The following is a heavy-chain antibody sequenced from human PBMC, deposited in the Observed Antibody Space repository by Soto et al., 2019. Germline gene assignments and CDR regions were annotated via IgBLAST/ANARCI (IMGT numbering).Heavy chain of an antibody. CDR3: ARAKYSSGTSGGMDV. CDR1: GYTFTGYY. D-gene: IGHD3-22*01. Sequence: VASVKVSCKASGYTFTGYYMHWVRQAPGQGLEWMGWINPNSGGTNYAQKFQGRVTMTRDTSISTAYMELSRLRSDDTAVYYCARAKYSSGTSGGMDVWGQGTTVTVSS. CDR2: INPNSGGT. J-gene: IGHJ6*02. V-gene: IGHV1-2*02.